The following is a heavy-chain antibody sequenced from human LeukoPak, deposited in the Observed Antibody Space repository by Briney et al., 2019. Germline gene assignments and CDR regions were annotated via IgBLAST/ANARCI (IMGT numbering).Heavy chain of an antibody. CDR3: ARNQAVASNHGAMDI. V-gene: IGHV4-59*12. J-gene: IGHJ3*02. Sequence: SETLSLTCTVSGGSISSYYWSWIRQPPGKGLEWIGYISYSGSTNYNPSLKSRVTISIDTSKNQFSLKLSSVTAVDTAVYYCARNQAVASNHGAMDIWGQGTMVIVSS. D-gene: IGHD6-19*01. CDR1: GGSISSYY. CDR2: ISYSGST.